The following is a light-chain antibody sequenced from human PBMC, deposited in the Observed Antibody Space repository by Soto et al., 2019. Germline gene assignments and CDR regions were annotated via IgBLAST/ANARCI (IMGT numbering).Light chain of an antibody. CDR2: EVS. CDR3: SSYAGSNHFV. V-gene: IGLV2-8*01. J-gene: IGLJ1*01. Sequence: QSALTQPPSASGSPGQSVTISCTGTSSDVGGYNYVSWYQQHPGKAPKLMIYEVSKRPSGVPDRFSGSKSDNTASLTVSGLQAEDEADYYCSSYAGSNHFVFGTGTKVTV. CDR1: SSDVGGYNY.